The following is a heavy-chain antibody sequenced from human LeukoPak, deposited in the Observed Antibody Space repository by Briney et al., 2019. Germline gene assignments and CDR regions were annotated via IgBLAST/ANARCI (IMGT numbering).Heavy chain of an antibody. CDR3: ARDQYSGYDYYGMDV. V-gene: IGHV1-69*13. CDR2: IIPIFGTA. CDR1: GGTFSSYA. Sequence: SVKVSCKASGGTFSSYAISWVRQAPGQGLEWMGGIIPIFGTANYAQKFQGRVTITADESTSTAYMELSSLRSEDTAVYHCARDQYSGYDYYGMDVWGQGTTVTVSS. J-gene: IGHJ6*02. D-gene: IGHD5-12*01.